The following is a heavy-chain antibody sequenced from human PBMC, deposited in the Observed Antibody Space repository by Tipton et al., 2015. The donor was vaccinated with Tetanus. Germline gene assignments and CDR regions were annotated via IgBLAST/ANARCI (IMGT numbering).Heavy chain of an antibody. J-gene: IGHJ4*02. D-gene: IGHD4-17*01. CDR3: AGPYGDYGY. CDR1: GFAFSTYS. V-gene: IGHV3-48*02. Sequence: LSLTCAASGFAFSTYSMNWVRQAPGKGLEWLSYISSSSTTIYYADSVKGRFTISRDNAKNSLYLQMNSLRDEDTAVYYCAGPYGDYGYWGQGTLVTVSS. CDR2: ISSSSTTI.